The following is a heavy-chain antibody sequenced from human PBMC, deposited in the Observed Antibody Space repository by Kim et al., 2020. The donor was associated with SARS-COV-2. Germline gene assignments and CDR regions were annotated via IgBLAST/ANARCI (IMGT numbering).Heavy chain of an antibody. D-gene: IGHD6-13*01. J-gene: IGHJ6*02. V-gene: IGHV3-21*01. CDR2: ISSSSSYI. CDR3: ASIAAAGFETYYYYGMDV. Sequence: GGSLRLSCAASGFTFSSYSMNWVRQAPGKGLEWVSSISSSSSYIYYADSLKGRFTISRDNAKNSLYLQMNSLRAEDTAVYYCASIAAAGFETYYYYGMDVWGQGTTVTVSS. CDR1: GFTFSSYS.